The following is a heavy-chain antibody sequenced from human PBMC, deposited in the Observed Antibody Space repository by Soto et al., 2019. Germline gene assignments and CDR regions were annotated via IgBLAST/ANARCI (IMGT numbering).Heavy chain of an antibody. D-gene: IGHD3-9*01. CDR3: ARRGLYYDILTGPFDP. CDR2: IYYSGST. V-gene: IGHV4-39*01. J-gene: IGHJ5*02. Sequence: SETLSLTCTVSGGSISSSSYYWGWIRQPPGKGLEWIGSIYYSGSTYYNPSLKSRVTISVDTSKNQFSLKLSSVTAADTAVYYCARRGLYYDILTGPFDPWGQGTLVTVSS. CDR1: GGSISSSSYY.